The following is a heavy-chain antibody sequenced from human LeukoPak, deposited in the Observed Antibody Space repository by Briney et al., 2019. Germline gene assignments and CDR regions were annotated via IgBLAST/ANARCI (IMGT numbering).Heavy chain of an antibody. Sequence: ASETLSLTCTVSGGSICSYYWSWIRQRPGKGLEWIGYIYYSGSTNYNPSLKSRVTISVDTSKNQFSLKLSSVTAADTAVYYCARGALVSYRNWFDPWGQGTLVTVSS. CDR2: IYYSGST. V-gene: IGHV4-59*01. J-gene: IGHJ5*02. CDR3: ARGALVSYRNWFDP. CDR1: GGSICSYY. D-gene: IGHD2-8*01.